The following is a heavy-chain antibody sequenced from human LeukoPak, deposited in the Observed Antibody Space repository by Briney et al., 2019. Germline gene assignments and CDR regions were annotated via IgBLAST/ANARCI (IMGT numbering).Heavy chain of an antibody. CDR3: ARTPVRDY. V-gene: IGHV4-34*01. CDR2: INHSGST. CDR1: GGSFSGYY. D-gene: IGHD1-14*01. Sequence: SETLSLTCAVYGGSFSGYYWSWIRQPPGKGLEWIGEINHSGSTNYNPSLKSRVSISVDTSKNQFSLKLSSVTAADTAVYYCARTPVRDYWGQGTLVTVSS. J-gene: IGHJ4*02.